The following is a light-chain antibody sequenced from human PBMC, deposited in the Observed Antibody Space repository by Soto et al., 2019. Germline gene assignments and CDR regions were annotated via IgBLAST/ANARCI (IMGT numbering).Light chain of an antibody. CDR3: QQYKNYLT. CDR2: DAS. Sequence: GDRVTITCRASQSISTWLAWYQQKPGKAPKVLIYDASSLESGVPSRFSGSGSGTEFTLTISSLQPDDFATYYCQQYKNYLTFGPGTKVDIK. V-gene: IGKV1-5*01. J-gene: IGKJ3*01. CDR1: QSISTW.